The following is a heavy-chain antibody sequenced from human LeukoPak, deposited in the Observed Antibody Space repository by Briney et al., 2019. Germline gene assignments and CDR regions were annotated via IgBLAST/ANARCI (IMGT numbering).Heavy chain of an antibody. D-gene: IGHD6-13*01. V-gene: IGHV7-4-1*02. CDR1: GYTFTSYA. Sequence: GASVKVSCKASGYTFTSYAMNWVRQAPGQGLEWMGWINTNTGNPTYAQGFTGRFVFSLDTSASTAYLQISSLKAEDTAVYYCAREGSSSWYYYYGMDVWGQGTTVTVSS. J-gene: IGHJ6*02. CDR3: AREGSSSWYYYYGMDV. CDR2: INTNTGNP.